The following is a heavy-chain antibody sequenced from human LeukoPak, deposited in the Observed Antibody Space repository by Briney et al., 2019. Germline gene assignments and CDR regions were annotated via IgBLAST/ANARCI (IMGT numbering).Heavy chain of an antibody. CDR1: GFTFSNAW. CDR2: IKSKTDGGTT. J-gene: IGHJ3*02. D-gene: IGHD1-26*01. V-gene: IGHV3-15*01. Sequence: GGSLRLSCAASGFTFSNAWMSWVRQAPGKGLEWVGRIKSKTDGGTTDYAAPVKGRFTISRDDSKNTLYLQMNSLKTEDTAVYYCTTDQVGAIRSGAFDIWGQGTMVTVSS. CDR3: TTDQVGAIRSGAFDI.